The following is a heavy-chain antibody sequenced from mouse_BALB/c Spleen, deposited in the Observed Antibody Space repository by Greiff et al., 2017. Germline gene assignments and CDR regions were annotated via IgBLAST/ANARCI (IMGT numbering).Heavy chain of an antibody. CDR3: ARGRYDGAWFAY. J-gene: IGHJ3*01. CDR1: GYAFSSYW. V-gene: IGHV1-80*01. Sequence: QVQLKESGAELVRPGSSVKISCKASGYAFSSYWMNWVKQRPGQGLEWIGQIYPGDGDTNYNGKFKGKATLTADKSSSTAYMQLSSLTSEDSAVYFCARGRYDGAWFAYWGQGTLVTVSA. D-gene: IGHD2-14*01. CDR2: IYPGDGDT.